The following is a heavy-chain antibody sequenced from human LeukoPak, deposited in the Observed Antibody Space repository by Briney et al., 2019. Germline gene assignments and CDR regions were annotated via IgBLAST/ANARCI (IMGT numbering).Heavy chain of an antibody. D-gene: IGHD3-9*01. CDR3: ARDRYFGFDP. CDR2: IYYSGST. Sequence: SETLSLTCTVSGDSISSGGYYWSWIRQHPEKGLEWIGYIYYSGSTYYNPSLKSRVTISVDTSKNQFSLKLSSVTAADTAVYYCARDRYFGFDPWGQGTLVTVSS. V-gene: IGHV4-31*03. CDR1: GDSISSGGYY. J-gene: IGHJ5*02.